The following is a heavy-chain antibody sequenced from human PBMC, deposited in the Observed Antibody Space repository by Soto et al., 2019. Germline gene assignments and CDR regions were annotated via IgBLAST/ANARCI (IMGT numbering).Heavy chain of an antibody. J-gene: IGHJ5*02. CDR3: ARGPDIVVVQAGDHIWFDP. Sequence: SVKVSCTASGGPFSSYAISWVRQAPGQGPEWMGGIIPIFGTANYAQKFQGRVTITADKSTSTAYMELSSLRSDDTAVYYCARGPDIVVVQAGDHIWFDPWGQGTLVTVSS. D-gene: IGHD2-2*01. CDR2: IIPIFGTA. V-gene: IGHV1-69*06. CDR1: GGPFSSYA.